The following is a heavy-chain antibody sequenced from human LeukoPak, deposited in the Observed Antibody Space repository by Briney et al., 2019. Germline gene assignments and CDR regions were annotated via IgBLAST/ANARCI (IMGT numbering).Heavy chain of an antibody. CDR2: IYSDGNTT. CDR3: ARDQGSTSRGIDY. D-gene: IGHD2-2*01. Sequence: PGGSLRLSCAASGFTFSSYWMHWVRQAPGKGLVWVSRIYSDGNTTNYADSVKGRFTTSRDNAKNTLYLQMNSLRAEDTAVYYCARDQGSTSRGIDYWGQGTLVTVSS. J-gene: IGHJ4*02. V-gene: IGHV3-74*01. CDR1: GFTFSSYW.